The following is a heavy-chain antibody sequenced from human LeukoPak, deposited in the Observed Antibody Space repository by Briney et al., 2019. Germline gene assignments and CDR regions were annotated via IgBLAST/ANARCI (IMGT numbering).Heavy chain of an antibody. CDR3: ARGGQPLLGNWFDP. J-gene: IGHJ5*02. CDR2: ISHIGDI. V-gene: IGHV4-34*01. CDR1: AASFSGYY. Sequence: PSETLSLTCGVHAASFSGYYWTWIRQPPGKGLEWIGEISHIGDINYNPSLKSRVTISLDTSNYHFSLNINSVTAADTGVYYCARGGQPLLGNWFDPWGRGTLVTVSS. D-gene: IGHD2-21*02.